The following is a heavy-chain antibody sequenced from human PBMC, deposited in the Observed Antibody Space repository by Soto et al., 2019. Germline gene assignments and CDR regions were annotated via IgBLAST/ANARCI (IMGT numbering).Heavy chain of an antibody. J-gene: IGHJ4*02. V-gene: IGHV3-23*01. Sequence: EVQLLESGGGLVQPGGSLRLSCAASGFTFSSSAMSWVRQAPGKGLDWVSSISGSGGNTYYADSVKGRFTISRDNSKNTLYLQMNSLRAEDTAIYYCRSGSSGGRYWGQGTLVTVSS. CDR1: GFTFSSSA. D-gene: IGHD3-10*01. CDR2: ISGSGGNT. CDR3: RSGSSGGRY.